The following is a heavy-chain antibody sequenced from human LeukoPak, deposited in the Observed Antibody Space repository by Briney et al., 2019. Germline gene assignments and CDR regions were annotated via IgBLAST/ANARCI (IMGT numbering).Heavy chain of an antibody. D-gene: IGHD4-17*01. CDR1: GFTFSSYG. J-gene: IGHJ4*02. CDR2: ISGSGGST. Sequence: QPGGSLRLSCAASGFTFSSYGMSWVRQAPGKGLEWVSAISGSGGSTYYADSVKGRFTISRDNSKNTLYLQMNSLRAEDTAVYYCARDGAVTNGRYFDYWGQGTLVTVSS. V-gene: IGHV3-23*01. CDR3: ARDGAVTNGRYFDY.